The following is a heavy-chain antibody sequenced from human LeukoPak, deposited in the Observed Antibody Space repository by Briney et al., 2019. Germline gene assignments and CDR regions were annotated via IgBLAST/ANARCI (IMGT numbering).Heavy chain of an antibody. J-gene: IGHJ3*02. CDR2: INARNGNT. V-gene: IGHV1-3*03. D-gene: IGHD6-19*01. Sequence: ASVKVSCKASGYTFTGYYMHWVRQAPGQRLEWMGWINARNGNTKYSQEFQGRVTITRDTSASTAYMELSSLRSEDRAVYYCASTGGGWRESDAFYIWGQGTMVTVSS. CDR1: GYTFTGYY. CDR3: ASTGGGWRESDAFYI.